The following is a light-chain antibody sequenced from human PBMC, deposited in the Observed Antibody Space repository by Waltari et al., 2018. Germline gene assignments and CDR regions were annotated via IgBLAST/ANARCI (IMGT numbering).Light chain of an antibody. J-gene: IGLJ3*02. CDR3: SSYTSSSTWV. CDR1: SSDVGGYKY. CDR2: DVS. V-gene: IGLV2-14*01. Sequence: QSALTQPASVSGSPGQSITLSCTGTSSDVGGYKYVSWYQQHPGKAPKLMIYDVSKRPSGVSNRFSVSKSGNTASLTISGLQAEDEADYYCSSYTSSSTWVFGGGTKLTVL.